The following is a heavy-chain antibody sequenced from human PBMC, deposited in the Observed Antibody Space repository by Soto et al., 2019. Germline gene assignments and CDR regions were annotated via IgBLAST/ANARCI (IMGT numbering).Heavy chain of an antibody. V-gene: IGHV1-18*04. Sequence: GASVKVSCKASGYTFTSYDINWVRQAPGQGLEWMGWISAYTGNTNYAQKLQGRVTMTTDTSTSTAYIELRSLRSDDTAVYYCAKSFFYDSSGYPTLFDYWGQGTLVTVSS. CDR2: ISAYTGNT. CDR3: AKSFFYDSSGYPTLFDY. CDR1: GYTFTSYD. D-gene: IGHD3-22*01. J-gene: IGHJ4*02.